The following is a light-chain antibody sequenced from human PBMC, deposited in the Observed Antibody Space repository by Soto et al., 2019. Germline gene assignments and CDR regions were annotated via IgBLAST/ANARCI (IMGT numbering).Light chain of an antibody. CDR1: QSVSSN. CDR2: GAS. V-gene: IGKV3-15*01. J-gene: IGKJ1*01. Sequence: EIVMTQSPATLSVSPGERATLSCRASQSVSSNLAWYQQRPGQAPRLLIYGASTRATGIPARFSGSRSGTEFTLTLSSLQSEDFAVYYCQQYHNWPTFGQGTKVDSK. CDR3: QQYHNWPT.